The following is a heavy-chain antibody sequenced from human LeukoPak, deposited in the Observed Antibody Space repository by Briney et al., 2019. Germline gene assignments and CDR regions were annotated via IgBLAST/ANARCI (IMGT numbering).Heavy chain of an antibody. CDR3: ARVASGYFDY. D-gene: IGHD5-12*01. Sequence: GGSLRLSCAASGFTFSSYSMNWVRQAPGKGLEYVSAISNNGGSTYYADSVKGRFTISRDNSKNTLYLQMGSLRAEDMAVYYCARVASGYFDYWGQGTLVTVSS. CDR1: GFTFSSYS. J-gene: IGHJ4*02. CDR2: ISNNGGST. V-gene: IGHV3-64*02.